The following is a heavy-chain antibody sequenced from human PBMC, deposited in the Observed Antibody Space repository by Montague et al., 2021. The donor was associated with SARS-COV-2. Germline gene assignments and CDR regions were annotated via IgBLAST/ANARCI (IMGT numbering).Heavy chain of an antibody. CDR3: ARRGGSVWGVTVSAELDY. D-gene: IGHD3-10*01. Sequence: SETLSLTCAVYGGSFSSYYWSWIRQPPEKGLEWIGEINQSGRTNNNPSLKSRVIISVDTPKNQFSLKLSSVTAADTAVYYCARRGGSVWGVTVSAELDYWGQGTLVTVSS. V-gene: IGHV4-34*01. CDR1: GGSFSSYY. CDR2: INQSGRT. J-gene: IGHJ4*02.